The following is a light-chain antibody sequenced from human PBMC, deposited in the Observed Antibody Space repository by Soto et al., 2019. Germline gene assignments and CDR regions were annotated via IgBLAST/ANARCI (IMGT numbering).Light chain of an antibody. CDR3: QQYNNWPSLT. CDR1: QGISNS. CDR2: GVS. J-gene: IGKJ4*01. Sequence: EIVMTQSPATLSVSPGERATLSCRASQGISNSLAWYQQKPGQAPRLLIYGVSTRATGIPARFSGSGSGTEFTLTISRLQSEDFAVYYCQQYNNWPSLTFGGGTKVDIK. V-gene: IGKV3-15*01.